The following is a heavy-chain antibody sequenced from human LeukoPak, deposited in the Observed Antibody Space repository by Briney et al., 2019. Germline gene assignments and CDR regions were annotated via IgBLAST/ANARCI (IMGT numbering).Heavy chain of an antibody. Sequence: SETLSLTCSVSGDSINGGYYWGWIRQPPGKGLQWIATIYHSGRTYYNPSFTSRVTISVDTSKNQFSLKLTSVTAADSAVYYCARKGLRLLDWLSEYFFDYWGQGTLVTVSS. J-gene: IGHJ4*02. CDR1: GDSINGGYY. D-gene: IGHD3-3*01. V-gene: IGHV4-38-2*02. CDR3: ARKGLRLLDWLSEYFFDY. CDR2: IYHSGRT.